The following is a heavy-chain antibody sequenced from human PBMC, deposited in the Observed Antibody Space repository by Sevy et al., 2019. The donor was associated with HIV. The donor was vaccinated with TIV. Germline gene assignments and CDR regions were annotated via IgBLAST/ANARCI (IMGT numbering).Heavy chain of an antibody. Sequence: GGSLRLSCAASGFSVSSHAMHWVRQAPGKGLEWVALLSYDGGAQYYVDSVKGRFSISRDNSKNILYLQMNSLIPADTALYYCTRDAGYSVGWYPSNYWGQGTLVTVSS. CDR2: LSYDGGAQ. J-gene: IGHJ4*02. V-gene: IGHV3-30*04. CDR3: TRDAGYSVGWYPSNY. CDR1: GFSVSSHA. D-gene: IGHD6-19*01.